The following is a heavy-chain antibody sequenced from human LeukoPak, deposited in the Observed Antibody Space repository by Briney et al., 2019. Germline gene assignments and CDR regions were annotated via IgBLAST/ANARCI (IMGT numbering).Heavy chain of an antibody. CDR3: ARSDIVVVPAALDY. CDR2: IWYDGSNK. Sequence: GGSLRLSCAASGFTFSSYGMHWVRQAPGKGLEGVAVIWYDGSNKYYADSVKGRFTISRDNSKNTLYLQMNSLRAEDTAVYYCARSDIVVVPAALDYWGQGTLVTVSS. D-gene: IGHD2-2*01. CDR1: GFTFSSYG. V-gene: IGHV3-33*01. J-gene: IGHJ4*02.